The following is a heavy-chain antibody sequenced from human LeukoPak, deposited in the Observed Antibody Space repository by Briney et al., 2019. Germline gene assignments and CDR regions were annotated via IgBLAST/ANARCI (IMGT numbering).Heavy chain of an antibody. J-gene: IGHJ5*02. CDR2: IYHSGIV. Sequence: PSETLSLTCTVSNYSIGSAYYWGWIRQPPGKGLEWIGSIYHSGIVYYNPSLKSRVTISVDTSKNQFSLRLSSVTAADTAVYYCARESLTWLQSRTSWFDPWGQGTLVTVSS. V-gene: IGHV4-38-2*02. CDR3: ARESLTWLQSRTSWFDP. CDR1: NYSIGSAYY. D-gene: IGHD5-24*01.